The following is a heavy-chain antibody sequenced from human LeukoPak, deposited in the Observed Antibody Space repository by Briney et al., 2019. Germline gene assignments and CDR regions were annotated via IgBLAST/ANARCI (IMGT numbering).Heavy chain of an antibody. Sequence: SETLSLTCTVSGGSISSGSYYWSWIRQPAGKGLEWIGRIYTSGSTNYNPSLKSRVTISVDTSKNQFSLKLSSATAADTAVYYCARGALLWFGELDYWGQGTLVTVSS. J-gene: IGHJ4*02. CDR2: IYTSGST. V-gene: IGHV4-61*02. D-gene: IGHD3-10*01. CDR1: GGSISSGSYY. CDR3: ARGALLWFGELDY.